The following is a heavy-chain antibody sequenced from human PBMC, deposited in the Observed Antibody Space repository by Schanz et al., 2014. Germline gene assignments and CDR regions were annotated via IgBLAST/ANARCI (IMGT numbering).Heavy chain of an antibody. CDR2: ISAHKGNT. V-gene: IGHV1-18*04. CDR3: AGATYSSSWYGGSEYFQH. J-gene: IGHJ1*01. CDR1: GYNFNRHD. Sequence: QVQLVQSGPEVKKPGASVRLSCKASGYNFNRHDISWVRQAPGQGLEWMGWISAHKGNTYYAQKLQGRVTMTRDTSISTAYMELSRLRSDDTAVYYCAGATYSSSWYGGSEYFQHWGQGTLVTVSS. D-gene: IGHD6-13*01.